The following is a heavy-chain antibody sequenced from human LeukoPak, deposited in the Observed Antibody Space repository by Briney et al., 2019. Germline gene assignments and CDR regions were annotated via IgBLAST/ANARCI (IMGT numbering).Heavy chain of an antibody. J-gene: IGHJ4*02. CDR2: ITPSGGT. CDR3: AREPSGSGGYDY. D-gene: IGHD3-10*01. Sequence: ASVKVSCKASGYTFTSYAMHWVRQAPGQGLEWMGWITPSGGTNYPQKFQGRVTVTRDTSISTDYMEISGLTSDDTALYYCAREPSGSGGYDYWGQGTLVTVSS. V-gene: IGHV1-2*02. CDR1: GYTFTSYA.